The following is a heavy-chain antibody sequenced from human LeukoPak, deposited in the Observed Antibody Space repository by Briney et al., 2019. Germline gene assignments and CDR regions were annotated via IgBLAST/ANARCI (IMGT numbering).Heavy chain of an antibody. CDR2: ISSSGSTI. D-gene: IGHD1-1*01. V-gene: IGHV3-48*04. CDR3: ARDATTEIGTVYMDV. J-gene: IGHJ6*03. CDR1: GITFSGSG. Sequence: GGSLRLSCAASGITFSGSGMSWVRQAPGKGLEWVSYISSSGSTIYYADSVKGRFTISRDNAKNSLYLQMNSLRAEDTALYFCARDATTEIGTVYMDVWGKGTTVTISS.